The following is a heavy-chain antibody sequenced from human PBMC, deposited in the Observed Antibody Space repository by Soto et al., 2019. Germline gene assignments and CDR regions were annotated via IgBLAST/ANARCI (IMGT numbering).Heavy chain of an antibody. V-gene: IGHV1-18*01. J-gene: IGHJ5*02. CDR1: GYTFTSYG. CDR3: AGYSSGWYWFDP. CDR2: ISAYNGNT. D-gene: IGHD6-19*01. Sequence: ASVKVSCKASGYTFTSYGISWVRRAPGQGLEWMGWISAYNGNTNYAQKLQGRVTMTTDTSTSTAYMELRSLRSDDTAVYYCAGYSSGWYWFDPWGQGTLVTVSS.